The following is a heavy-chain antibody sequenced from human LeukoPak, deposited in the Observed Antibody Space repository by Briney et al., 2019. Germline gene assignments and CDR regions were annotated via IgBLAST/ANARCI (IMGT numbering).Heavy chain of an antibody. Sequence: GGSLRLSCAASGFTFSNYGMHWVRQAPGKGLEWVAFIRYDGSKKYYADSVKGRFTISRDNAKSSLYLQMNSLRAEDTAVYYCARDEAGTALWGQGTLVTVSS. J-gene: IGHJ4*02. D-gene: IGHD1-1*01. CDR2: IRYDGSKK. CDR3: ARDEAGTAL. CDR1: GFTFSNYG. V-gene: IGHV3-30*02.